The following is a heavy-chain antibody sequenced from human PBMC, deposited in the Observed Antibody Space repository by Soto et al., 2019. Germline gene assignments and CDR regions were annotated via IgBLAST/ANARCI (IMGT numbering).Heavy chain of an antibody. CDR1: GYTFTSYA. V-gene: IGHV1-3*05. Sequence: QVQLVQSGAEEKKPGASVKVSCKASGYTFTSYAMDWVRQAPGQRLEWMGRINAGNGNTKYSQKFQGRVTITRDTSASTAYMELSSLRSEDTAVYYCARAPGGPGIAEYWGQGTLVTVSS. D-gene: IGHD6-13*01. CDR3: ARAPGGPGIAEY. CDR2: INAGNGNT. J-gene: IGHJ4*02.